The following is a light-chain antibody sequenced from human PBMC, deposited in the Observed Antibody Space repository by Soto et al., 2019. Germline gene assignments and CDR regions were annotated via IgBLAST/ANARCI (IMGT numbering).Light chain of an antibody. CDR2: DVS. CDR1: SSDVGGYNY. Sequence: QSALTQPASVSGSRGQSITISCTGTSSDVGGYNYVSWYQQHPGKAPKLMIYDVSNRPSGVSNRFSGSKSGNTASLTISGLQAEDEADCYCSSYTSSSTVVFGGGTKVTVL. J-gene: IGLJ2*01. V-gene: IGLV2-14*01. CDR3: SSYTSSSTVV.